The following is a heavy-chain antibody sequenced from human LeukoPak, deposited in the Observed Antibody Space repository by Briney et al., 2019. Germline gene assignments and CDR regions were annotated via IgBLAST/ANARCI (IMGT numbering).Heavy chain of an antibody. D-gene: IGHD2-2*01. V-gene: IGHV1-18*01. CDR3: ARDVLLYCSSTSCSGGAFDI. Sequence: TSVKVSCKASGYTFTSYGISWVRQAPGQGLEWMGWISAYNGNTNYAQKLQGRVTMTTDTSTSTAYMELRSLRSDDTAVYYCARDVLLYCSSTSCSGGAFDIWGQGTMVTVSS. CDR1: GYTFTSYG. CDR2: ISAYNGNT. J-gene: IGHJ3*02.